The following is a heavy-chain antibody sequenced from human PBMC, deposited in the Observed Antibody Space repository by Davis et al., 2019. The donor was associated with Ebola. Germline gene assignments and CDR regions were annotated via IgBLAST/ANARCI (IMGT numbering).Heavy chain of an antibody. V-gene: IGHV3-7*03. D-gene: IGHD1/OR15-1a*01. CDR2: MSLDGTQK. CDR3: ARNRGHQQFDY. J-gene: IGHJ4*02. Sequence: GESLKISCAASGFSFSTFWMAWVRQAPGKGLEWVAHMSLDGTQKYYVDSVKGRFTISRDNAKNSLYLQMNSLRDEDTAVYYCARNRGHQQFDYWGQGTLVTVSS. CDR1: GFSFSTFW.